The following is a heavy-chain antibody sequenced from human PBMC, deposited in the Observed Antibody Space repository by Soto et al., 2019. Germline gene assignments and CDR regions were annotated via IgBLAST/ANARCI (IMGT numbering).Heavy chain of an antibody. CDR3: ARLAYCGGDCYSDPFDY. V-gene: IGHV4-30-4*01. D-gene: IGHD2-21*02. CDR1: GGSISSGDYY. Sequence: SETLSLTCTVSGGSISSGDYYWSWIRQPPGKGLEWIGYIYYSGSTYYNPSLKSRVTISVDTSKNQFSLKLSSVTAADTAVYYCARLAYCGGDCYSDPFDYWGKGTLVNVS. CDR2: IYYSGST. J-gene: IGHJ4*02.